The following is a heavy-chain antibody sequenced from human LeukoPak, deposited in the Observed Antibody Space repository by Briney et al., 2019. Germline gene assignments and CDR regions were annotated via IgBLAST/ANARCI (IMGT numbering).Heavy chain of an antibody. J-gene: IGHJ4*02. CDR1: GFTFSTYW. CDR3: VRXLSLAY. V-gene: IGHV3-7*01. CDR2: IKQDGSEK. Sequence: PGGSLRLSCAASGFTFSTYWMSWVRQPPGKGLEWVANIKQDGSEKFYVDSVKGRFTISRDNAENSLYLQMNNLRVEDTAVYYCVRXLSLAYWGQGALVTVSS.